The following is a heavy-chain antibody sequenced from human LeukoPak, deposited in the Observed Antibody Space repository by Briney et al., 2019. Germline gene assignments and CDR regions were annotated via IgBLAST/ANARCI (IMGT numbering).Heavy chain of an antibody. V-gene: IGHV1-69*01. CDR2: IIPIFGTA. J-gene: IGHJ6*02. Sequence: GASVKVSCKASGGTFSSYAISWVRQAPGQGLEWMGGIIPIFGTANYAQKFQGRVTITADESTSTAYMELSSLRSEDTAVYYCARILPPFYSSYDFYGMDVWGQGTTVTVSS. D-gene: IGHD5-12*01. CDR3: ARILPPFYSSYDFYGMDV. CDR1: GGTFSSYA.